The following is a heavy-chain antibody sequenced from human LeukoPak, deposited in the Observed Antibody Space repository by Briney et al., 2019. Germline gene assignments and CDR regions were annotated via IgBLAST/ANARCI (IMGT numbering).Heavy chain of an antibody. V-gene: IGHV4-31*03. Sequence: PSETLSLTCTVSGGSISSGGYYWSWIRRHPGKGLEWSGYIYYSGSTYYNPSLKSRVTISVDTSKNQFSLKLSSVTAADTAVYYCARYYYDSSGYYYYFDYWGQGTLVTVSS. CDR2: IYYSGST. D-gene: IGHD3-22*01. CDR1: GGSISSGGYY. CDR3: ARYYYDSSGYYYYFDY. J-gene: IGHJ4*02.